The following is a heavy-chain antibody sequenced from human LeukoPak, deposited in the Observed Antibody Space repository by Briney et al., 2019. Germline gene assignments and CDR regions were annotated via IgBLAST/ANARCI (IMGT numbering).Heavy chain of an antibody. Sequence: PSQTLSLTCTVSGGSISSGSYYWSWIRQPAGKGLEWIGRIYTSGSTNYNPSLKSRVTISVDTSKNQFSLKLSSVTAADTAAYYCASHCSGGSCYNAFDYWGQGTLVTVSS. V-gene: IGHV4-61*02. CDR3: ASHCSGGSCYNAFDY. J-gene: IGHJ4*02. CDR1: GGSISSGSYY. CDR2: IYTSGST. D-gene: IGHD2-15*01.